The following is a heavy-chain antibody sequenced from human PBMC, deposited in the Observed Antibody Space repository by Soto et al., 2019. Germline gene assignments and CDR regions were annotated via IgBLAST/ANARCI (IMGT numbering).Heavy chain of an antibody. Sequence: PVKVSCKASGGTFSSDTISWVRLAPGQGLEWMGRIIPILGIANYAQKFQGRVTITADKSTSTAYMELSSLRSEDTAVYYCASYHYDVWSGYSYLDAFDIWRQGTMVTGSS. V-gene: IGHV1-69*02. CDR2: IIPILGIA. CDR3: ASYHYDVWSGYSYLDAFDI. D-gene: IGHD3-3*01. CDR1: GGTFSSDT. J-gene: IGHJ3*02.